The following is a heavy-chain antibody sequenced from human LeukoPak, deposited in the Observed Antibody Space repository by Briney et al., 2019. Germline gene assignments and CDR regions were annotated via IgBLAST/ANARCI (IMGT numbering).Heavy chain of an antibody. V-gene: IGHV4-39*01. D-gene: IGHD3-22*01. CDR2: IFYSGST. Sequence: PSETLSLTCTVSGGSISSSSYYWGWIRQPPGKGLEWIGSIFYSGSTYYNPSLKSRVTISVDTSKNQFSLKLSSVTAADTAVYYCARHCHYYDSSGQQVDWFDPWGQGTLVAVSS. CDR3: ARHCHYYDSSGQQVDWFDP. J-gene: IGHJ5*02. CDR1: GGSISSSSYY.